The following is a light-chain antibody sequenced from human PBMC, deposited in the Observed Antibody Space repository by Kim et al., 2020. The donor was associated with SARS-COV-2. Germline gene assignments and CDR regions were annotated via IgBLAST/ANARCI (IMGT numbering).Light chain of an antibody. J-gene: IGLJ2*01. CDR2: GKN. CDR3: NSRDNSGYYVV. V-gene: IGLV3-19*01. Sequence: SSELTQDPAVSVALGQTVTITCQGDSLRLSYASWYQQKPGQAPQLVIYGKNSRPSRIPDRFSGSSSGNTASLTITGAQAEDEADYYCNSRDNSGYYVVFGGGTQLTVL. CDR1: SLRLSY.